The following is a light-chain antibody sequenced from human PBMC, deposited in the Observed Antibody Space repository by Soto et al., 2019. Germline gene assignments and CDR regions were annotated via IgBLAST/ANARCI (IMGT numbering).Light chain of an antibody. Sequence: VMTQSPLSLPVTLGQPASISCRSSQSLVYSNGNTYLSWFHQRPGQSPRRLIYNVSNRDSGVPDRFSGSGSVTDFTLQISRVEAEDVGVYYCMQNLHWTHTFGQGTKLEIE. CDR1: QSLVYSNGNTY. CDR3: MQNLHWTHT. CDR2: NVS. V-gene: IGKV2-30*01. J-gene: IGKJ2*01.